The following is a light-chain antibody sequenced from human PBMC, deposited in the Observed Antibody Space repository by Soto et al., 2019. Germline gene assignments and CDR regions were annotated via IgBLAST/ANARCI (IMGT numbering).Light chain of an antibody. V-gene: IGKV2D-29*01. CDR3: MQGIQLPPYT. J-gene: IGKJ2*01. CDR2: DVS. Sequence: DIVMSQTPLSLSVTPGQPASISCKSTQSLLRSNGVTFLSWYLQKPGQPPQLLIYDVSNRFSGVPDRFSGSGSGTDFTLKISRVEAEDVVIYYCMQGIQLPPYTFGQGTKLEI. CDR1: QSLLRSNGVTF.